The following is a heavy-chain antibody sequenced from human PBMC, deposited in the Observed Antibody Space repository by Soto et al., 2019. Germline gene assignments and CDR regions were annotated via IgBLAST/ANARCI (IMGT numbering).Heavy chain of an antibody. J-gene: IGHJ3*02. D-gene: IGHD2-8*01. Sequence: GGSLRLSCAASGFTFSNAWMSWVRQAPGKGLEWVGRIKSKTDGGTTDYAAPVKGRFTISRDDSKNTLYLQMNSLKTEDTAVYYCTTDPPYCTNGVCDDAFDIWGQGTMVTVSS. CDR1: GFTFSNAW. CDR2: IKSKTDGGTT. V-gene: IGHV3-15*01. CDR3: TTDPPYCTNGVCDDAFDI.